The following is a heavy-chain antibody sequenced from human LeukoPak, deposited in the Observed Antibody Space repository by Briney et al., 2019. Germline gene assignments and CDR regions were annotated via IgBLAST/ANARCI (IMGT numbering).Heavy chain of an antibody. V-gene: IGHV3-23*01. CDR2: ISGRGDST. CDR1: GFTFSNYA. CDR3: AKSSTRDAPLGYFDY. J-gene: IGHJ4*02. Sequence: GGSLRLSCVASGFTFSNYAMNWVRQAPGKGLEWVAVISGRGDSTYFPDSVEGRLTISRDDSKNMVFLQMNSLRVEDTAIYYCAKSSTRDAPLGYFDYWGQGALVTVSS.